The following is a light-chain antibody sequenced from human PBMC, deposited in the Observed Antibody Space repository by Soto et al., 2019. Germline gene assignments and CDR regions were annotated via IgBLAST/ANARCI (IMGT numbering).Light chain of an antibody. J-gene: IGKJ1*01. Sequence: EIVLTQSPATLSLSPGERATLSCRASQSISNYLAWYQHKPGQAPRLLIYDASNKATGIPARFSGSGSGTDFTDTISGLEPDDCAVYFFTLRCNWSPSWTFRRGTNVEVK. CDR3: TLRCNWSPSWT. CDR2: DAS. CDR1: QSISNY. V-gene: IGKV3-11*01.